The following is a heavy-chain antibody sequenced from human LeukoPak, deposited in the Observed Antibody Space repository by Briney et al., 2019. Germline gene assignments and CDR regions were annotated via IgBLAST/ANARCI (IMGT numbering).Heavy chain of an antibody. D-gene: IGHD3-16*01. CDR1: GGSISSYY. V-gene: IGHV4-59*06. CDR2: IYSSGST. CDR3: ARDVLR. Sequence: SETLSLTCTVSGGSISSYYWTWFRQSPGKGLEWIGYIYSSGSTYYNPSLKSRVTISVDTSKNQFSLNLSSVTAADTAVYYCARDVLRWGQGALVTVSS. J-gene: IGHJ4*02.